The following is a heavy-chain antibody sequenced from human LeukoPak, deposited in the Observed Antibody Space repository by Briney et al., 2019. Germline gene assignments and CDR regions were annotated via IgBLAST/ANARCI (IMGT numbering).Heavy chain of an antibody. J-gene: IGHJ3*02. CDR1: GGSISSGGYY. D-gene: IGHD2-21*02. CDR2: IYHSGST. V-gene: IGHV4-30-2*01. CDR3: ARTEPPGDI. Sequence: PSETLSLTCTVSGGSISSGGYYWSWIRQPPGKGLEWIGYIYHSGSTYYNPSLKSRVTISVDRSKNQFSLKLSSVTAADTAVYYCARTEPPGDIWGQGTMVTVSS.